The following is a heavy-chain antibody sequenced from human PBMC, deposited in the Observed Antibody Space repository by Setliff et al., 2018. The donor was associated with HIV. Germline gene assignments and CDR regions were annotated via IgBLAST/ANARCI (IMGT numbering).Heavy chain of an antibody. CDR3: VRRWYESSGYYLFDL. Sequence: GGSLRLSCAASGFTFNNYAMSWVRQAPGKGLKWVSVIYSDGNTYYADSVKGRFTVSRDNSKNTLHLQMNSLRGEDTAVYYCVRRWYESSGYYLFDLWGQGTLVTVS. CDR1: GFTFNNYA. D-gene: IGHD3-22*01. CDR2: IYSDGNT. V-gene: IGHV3-66*02. J-gene: IGHJ4*02.